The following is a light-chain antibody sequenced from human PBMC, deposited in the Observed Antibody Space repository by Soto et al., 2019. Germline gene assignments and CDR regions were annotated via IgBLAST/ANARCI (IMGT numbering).Light chain of an antibody. J-gene: IGLJ1*01. CDR1: NNDIGGYTY. Sequence: QSVLRHPRSACWSPGHSVTISCTGTNNDIGGYTYVSWYQQLPGKAPKLMIYEVNKRPSGIPDRFSGSKSGNTASLTVSGLKPEDEAEYFCSSYSRSINYVFGTGTKV. CDR3: SSYSRSINYV. CDR2: EVN. V-gene: IGLV2-8*01.